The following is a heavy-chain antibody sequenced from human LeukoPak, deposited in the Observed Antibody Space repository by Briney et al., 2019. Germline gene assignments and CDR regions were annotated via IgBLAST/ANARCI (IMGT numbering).Heavy chain of an antibody. D-gene: IGHD3-16*01. CDR1: GFTFSNAW. V-gene: IGHV3-15*01. CDR3: TTAPAAYTFDS. Sequence: PGGSLRLSCAASGFTFSNAWMSWVRQAPGKGLEWIGRIKSITDGGTIVYAAPVKDSFTSPRDDSKNTLYLQMNCLKTKFTAVYYCTTAPAAYTFDSWGQGTLVTVSS. J-gene: IGHJ4*02. CDR2: IKSITDGGTI.